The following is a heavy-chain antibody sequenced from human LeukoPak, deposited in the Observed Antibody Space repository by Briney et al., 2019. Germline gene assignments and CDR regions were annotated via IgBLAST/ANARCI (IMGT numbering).Heavy chain of an antibody. CDR2: ISYDVSNK. D-gene: IGHD6-19*01. J-gene: IGHJ4*02. CDR1: GFTFSSYG. V-gene: IGHV3-30*19. Sequence: GGSLRLSCAASGFTFSSYGFHWVRQAPGKGLERVAVISYDVSNKYYADSVKGRFTISRDNSKNTLYLQMNSLRVEDTAVYYCARESAVTGTWDYWGQGTLVTVSS. CDR3: ARESAVTGTWDY.